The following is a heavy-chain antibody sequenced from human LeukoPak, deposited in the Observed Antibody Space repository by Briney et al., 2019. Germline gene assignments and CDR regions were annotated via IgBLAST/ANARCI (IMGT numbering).Heavy chain of an antibody. CDR1: GYTFTSYG. Sequence: ASVKVSCKASGYTFTSYGISWVRQAPGQGLEWMGWISGDNGNTNYAHILQGRVTMTTDTSTSTAYMGLRSLTYDDTAVYYCARDRYGVRSGSCDYWGQGTLVTVSS. V-gene: IGHV1-18*01. CDR3: ARDRYGVRSGSCDY. J-gene: IGHJ4*02. D-gene: IGHD1-26*01. CDR2: ISGDNGNT.